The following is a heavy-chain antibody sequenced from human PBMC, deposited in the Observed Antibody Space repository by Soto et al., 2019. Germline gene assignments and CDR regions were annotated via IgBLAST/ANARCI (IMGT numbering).Heavy chain of an antibody. V-gene: IGHV1-18*01. D-gene: IGHD3-10*01. CDR2: ISAYNGNT. CDR3: ARVGEDYYGSGSYYTHHDY. J-gene: IGHJ4*02. CDR1: GYTFTSYG. Sequence: ASVKVSCKASGYTFTSYGISWVRQAPGQGLEWMGWISAYNGNTNYAQKLQGRVTMTTDTSTSTAYMELRSLRSDDTAVYYCARVGEDYYGSGSYYTHHDYWGQGTLVTVSS.